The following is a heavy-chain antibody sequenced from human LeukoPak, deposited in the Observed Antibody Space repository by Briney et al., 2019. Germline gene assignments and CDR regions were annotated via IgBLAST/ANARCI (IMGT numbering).Heavy chain of an antibody. J-gene: IGHJ6*02. CDR2: ISYDGSNK. CDR3: AKGSSGWYGTNYYYYGMDV. V-gene: IGHV3-30*18. D-gene: IGHD6-19*01. Sequence: GGSLRLSCAAPGFTFSSYGMHWVRQAPGKGLEWVAVISYDGSNKYYADSVKGRFTISRDNSKNTLYLQMNSLRAEDTAVYYCAKGSSGWYGTNYYYYGMDVWGQGTTVTVSS. CDR1: GFTFSSYG.